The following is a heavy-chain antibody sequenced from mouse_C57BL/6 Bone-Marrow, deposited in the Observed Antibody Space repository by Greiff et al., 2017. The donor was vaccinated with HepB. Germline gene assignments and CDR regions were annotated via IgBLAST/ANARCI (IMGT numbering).Heavy chain of an antibody. CDR3: ARHAAYYSNFPLAMDY. Sequence: VQLQQSGAELVKPGASVKLSCKASGYTFTEYTIHWVKQRSGQGLEWIGWFYPGSGSIKYNEKFKDKATLTADKSSSTVYMELSRVTSEDSAVYFCARHAAYYSNFPLAMDYWGQGTSVTVSS. J-gene: IGHJ4*01. V-gene: IGHV1-62-2*01. D-gene: IGHD2-5*01. CDR1: GYTFTEYT. CDR2: FYPGSGSI.